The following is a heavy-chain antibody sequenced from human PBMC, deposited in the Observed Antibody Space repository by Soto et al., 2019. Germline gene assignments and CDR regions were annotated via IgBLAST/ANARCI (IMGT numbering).Heavy chain of an antibody. D-gene: IGHD4-17*01. CDR2: IYYSGST. CDR3: AREPLTTVTHPIDY. V-gene: IGHV4-30-4*01. CDR1: GGSISSGDYY. J-gene: IGHJ4*02. Sequence: SETLSLTCTVSGGSISSGDYYWSWIRQPPGKGLEWIGYIYYSGSTYYNPSLKSRVTISVDTSKNQFSLKLSSVTAADTAVYYCAREPLTTVTHPIDYWGQGTLVTVSS.